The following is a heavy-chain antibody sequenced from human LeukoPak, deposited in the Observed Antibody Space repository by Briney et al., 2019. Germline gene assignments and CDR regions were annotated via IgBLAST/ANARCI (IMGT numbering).Heavy chain of an antibody. Sequence: ASVKVSCKASGYTFTSYGISWVRQAPGQGLEWMGWISAYNGNTNYAQKPQGRVTMTTDTSTSTAYMELRSLRPDDTAVYYCAREYDSSGYCDYWGQGTLVTVSS. J-gene: IGHJ4*02. D-gene: IGHD3-22*01. CDR1: GYTFTSYG. CDR3: AREYDSSGYCDY. V-gene: IGHV1-18*01. CDR2: ISAYNGNT.